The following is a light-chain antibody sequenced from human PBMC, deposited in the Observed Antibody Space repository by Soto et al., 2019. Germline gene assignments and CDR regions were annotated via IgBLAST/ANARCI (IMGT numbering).Light chain of an antibody. CDR3: QQYGSSPPST. CDR2: GAS. CDR1: QSVSSSY. V-gene: IGKV3-20*01. Sequence: EIVLTQSPGTLSLSPGERATLSCRASQSVSSSYLAWYQQKPGQAPRLLIYGASSRATGIPDRFSGSGSGTDFTLTISRLEPEDFAVYYCQQYGSSPPSTFGGGTKVDFK. J-gene: IGKJ4*01.